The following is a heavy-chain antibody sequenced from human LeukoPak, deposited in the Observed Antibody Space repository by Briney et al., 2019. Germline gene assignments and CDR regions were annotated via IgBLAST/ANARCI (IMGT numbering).Heavy chain of an antibody. Sequence: PGGSLRLSCAASGFTFSTYWMSWVRQAPGKGLEWVANIKQDGSEKYYVDSAKGRFTISRDSAKNSLYLQMNSLRAEDTAVYYCAELGITMIGGVWGKGTTVTISS. D-gene: IGHD3-10*02. CDR2: IKQDGSEK. V-gene: IGHV3-7*01. CDR1: GFTFSTYW. J-gene: IGHJ6*04. CDR3: AELGITMIGGV.